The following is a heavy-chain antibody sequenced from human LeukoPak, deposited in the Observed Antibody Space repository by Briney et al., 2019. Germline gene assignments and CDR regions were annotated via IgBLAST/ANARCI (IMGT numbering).Heavy chain of an antibody. D-gene: IGHD2-2*01. Sequence: SETLSLTCAVYGGSFSGYYWSWIRQPPGKGLEWIGEINHSGSTNYNPSLKSRVTISVDTSNNQFSLNLSSVTAADTAVYYCARGTHCSSTSCSDAFDIWGQGTMVTVSS. CDR2: INHSGST. CDR1: GGSFSGYY. V-gene: IGHV4-34*01. J-gene: IGHJ3*02. CDR3: ARGTHCSSTSCSDAFDI.